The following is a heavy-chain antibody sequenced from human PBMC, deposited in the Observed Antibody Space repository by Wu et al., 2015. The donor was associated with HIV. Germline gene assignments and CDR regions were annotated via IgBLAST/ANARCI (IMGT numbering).Heavy chain of an antibody. Sequence: QVQLVQFGAEVKKPGASVKVSCKASGYTFTGYYMHWVRQAPGQGLEWMGWINPNSGGTNYAQKFQGRVTMTRDTAVSTAYMELNSLRSDDTAVYYCARLQSLSGFYSNADYWGQGTLVTVSS. V-gene: IGHV1-2*02. D-gene: IGHD3-22*01. CDR1: GYTFTGYY. J-gene: IGHJ4*02. CDR2: INPNSGGT. CDR3: ARLQSLSGFYSNADY.